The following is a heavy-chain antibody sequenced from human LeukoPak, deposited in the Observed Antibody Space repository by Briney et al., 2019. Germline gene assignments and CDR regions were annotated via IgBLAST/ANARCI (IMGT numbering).Heavy chain of an antibody. J-gene: IGHJ4*02. V-gene: IGHV3-21*01. D-gene: IGHD3-22*01. CDR1: GFTVSSNY. CDR3: ARALTTYYYDSSGYYFDY. CDR2: ISSSSSYI. Sequence: GGSLRLSCVASGFTVSSNYMNWVCQAPGKGLEWVSSISSSSSYIYYADSVKGRFTISRDNAKNSLYLQMNSLRAEDTAVYYCARALTTYYYDSSGYYFDYWGQGTLVTVSS.